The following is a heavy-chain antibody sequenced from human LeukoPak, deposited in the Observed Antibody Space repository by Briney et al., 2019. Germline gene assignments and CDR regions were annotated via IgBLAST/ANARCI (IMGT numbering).Heavy chain of an antibody. V-gene: IGHV3-11*06. CDR3: ARDFVEYYDY. Sequence: GGSLRLSCAASGFTFGDYYMSWIRQAPGKGLEWVSYISSSSSYIYYADSVKGRFTISRDNAKNSLYLQMNSLRAEDTAVYYCARDFVEYYDYWGQGTLVTASS. CDR1: GFTFGDYY. J-gene: IGHJ4*02. D-gene: IGHD3-3*01. CDR2: ISSSSSYI.